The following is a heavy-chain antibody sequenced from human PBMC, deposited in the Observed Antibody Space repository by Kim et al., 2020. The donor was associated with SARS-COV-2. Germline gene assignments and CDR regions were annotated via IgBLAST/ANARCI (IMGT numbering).Heavy chain of an antibody. CDR3: AKDSSSSSRGAFDY. J-gene: IGHJ4*02. D-gene: IGHD6-6*01. V-gene: IGHV3-9*01. Sequence: GGSLRLSCAASGFTFGDYAMHWVRQAPGKGLEWVSGISWNSGSIDYADSVKGRFTISTDNAKNSLYLQMNSLRAEDTAVYYCAKDSSSSSRGAFDYWGQGTLVTVSS. CDR1: GFTFGDYA. CDR2: ISWNSGSI.